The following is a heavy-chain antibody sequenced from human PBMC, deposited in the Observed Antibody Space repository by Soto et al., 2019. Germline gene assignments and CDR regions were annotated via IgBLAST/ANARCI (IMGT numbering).Heavy chain of an antibody. J-gene: IGHJ4*02. D-gene: IGHD3-22*01. CDR2: INAANGNT. CDR1: GYIFSTYT. CDR3: ARVSFETSGYADY. V-gene: IGHV1-3*01. Sequence: GASVKVSCKASGYIFSTYTMHWLRQAPGQRLEWMGWINAANGNTKYSQNFQGRVTISRDTSASTAYLELSSLRSEDTAVYYCARVSFETSGYADYWGQGTLVTVSS.